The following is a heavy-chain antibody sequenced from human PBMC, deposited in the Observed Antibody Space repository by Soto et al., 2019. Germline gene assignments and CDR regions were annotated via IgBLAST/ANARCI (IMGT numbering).Heavy chain of an antibody. J-gene: IGHJ4*02. V-gene: IGHV1-69*01. D-gene: IGHD3-22*01. Sequence: QVQLVQSGAEVKKPGSSVKVSCKASGGTFSSYAISWVRQAPGQGLEWMGWIIPIFGTANYAQKFQGRVTITADESTSTAYMELSSLRSEDTAVYYCARTLSYYDSSGYYFDYWGQGTLVTVSS. CDR2: IIPIFGTA. CDR3: ARTLSYYDSSGYYFDY. CDR1: GGTFSSYA.